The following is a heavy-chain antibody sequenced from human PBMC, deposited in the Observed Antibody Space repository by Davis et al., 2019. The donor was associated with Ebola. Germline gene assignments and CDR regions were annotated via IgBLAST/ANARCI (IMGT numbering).Heavy chain of an antibody. V-gene: IGHV4-39*01. CDR1: GGSISSSSYY. CDR2: IYYSGST. D-gene: IGHD6-13*01. J-gene: IGHJ6*02. Sequence: PSETLSLTCTVSGGSISSSSYYWGWIRQPPGKGLEWIGSIYYSGSTYYNPSLKSRVTISVDTSKNQFSLKLSSVTAADTAVYYCARQGESSSWTRYYYYYGMDVWGQGTTVTVSS. CDR3: ARQGESSSWTRYYYYYGMDV.